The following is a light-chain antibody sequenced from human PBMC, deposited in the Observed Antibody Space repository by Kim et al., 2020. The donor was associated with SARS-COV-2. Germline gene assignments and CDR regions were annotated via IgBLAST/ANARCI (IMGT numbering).Light chain of an antibody. CDR3: LQDYKYPWT. CDR2: AAS. CDR1: QDVGND. Sequence: AIQLTQSPTSLSASVGDRVTITCRSSQDVGNDLGWYQQKPGKAPKLLIYAASSLQSGVLSRFSGSGSGTDFTLTISSLQPEDFATYYCLQDYKYPWTFGQGTKVDIK. J-gene: IGKJ1*01. V-gene: IGKV1-6*01.